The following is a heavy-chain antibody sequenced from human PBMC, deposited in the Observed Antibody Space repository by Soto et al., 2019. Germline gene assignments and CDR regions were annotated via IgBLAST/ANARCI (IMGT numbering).Heavy chain of an antibody. V-gene: IGHV3-33*01. D-gene: IGHD6-19*01. CDR3: ARDRDPGQWLTTNYFGY. CDR2: IWYHGSNK. Sequence: QVQLVESGGGVVQPGGSLRLSCAASGFPFSNYGMHWVRQAPGKGLEWVAVIWYHGSNKYYADSVKGRFTISRDNSKNTLYLQMNSLRAEDTAVYYCARDRDPGQWLTTNYFGYWGQGTLVTVSS. CDR1: GFPFSNYG. J-gene: IGHJ4*02.